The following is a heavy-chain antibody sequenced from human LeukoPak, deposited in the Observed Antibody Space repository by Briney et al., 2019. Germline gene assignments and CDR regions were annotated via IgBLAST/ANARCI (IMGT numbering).Heavy chain of an antibody. CDR3: AKDNPVLHY. V-gene: IGHV3-30*02. J-gene: IGHJ4*02. CDR1: GFSFSTFG. Sequence: GGSLRLSCAASGFSFSTFGMHWVRQTPGKGLEWVSHILKDESNKYYADSVKGRFTVSRDTSKSTLFLQMNSLRVEDTAVYYCAKDNPVLHYWGQGTLVTVSS. CDR2: ILKDESNK.